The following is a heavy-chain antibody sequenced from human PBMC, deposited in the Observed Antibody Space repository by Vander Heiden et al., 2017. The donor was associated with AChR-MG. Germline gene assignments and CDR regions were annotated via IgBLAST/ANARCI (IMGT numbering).Heavy chain of an antibody. CDR2: IIPIFGTA. CDR3: ARGASSTLQLETDY. V-gene: IGHV1-69*01. D-gene: IGHD1-1*01. CDR1: GGTFSSYA. J-gene: IGHJ4*02. Sequence: QAQLVQSGAEVKKPGSSAKVSCKASGGTFSSYAISWVRQAPGQGLEWMGGIIPIFGTANYAQKFQGRVTITADESTSTAYMELSSLRSEDTAVYYCARGASSTLQLETDYWGQGTLVTVSS.